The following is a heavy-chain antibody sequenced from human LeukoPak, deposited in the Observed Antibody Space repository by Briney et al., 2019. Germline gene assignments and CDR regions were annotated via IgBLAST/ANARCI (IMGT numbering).Heavy chain of an antibody. CDR2: INPNSGGT. Sequence: ASVKVSCKASGYTFTGYYMHWVRQAPGQGLEWMGWINPNSGGTNYAQKFQGRVTMTRDTSISTAYMELSRLRSDDTAVYYCPRAKNPNPSYMDVWGKGTTVTVSS. D-gene: IGHD2-8*01. V-gene: IGHV1-2*02. CDR1: GYTFTGYY. CDR3: PRAKNPNPSYMDV. J-gene: IGHJ6*03.